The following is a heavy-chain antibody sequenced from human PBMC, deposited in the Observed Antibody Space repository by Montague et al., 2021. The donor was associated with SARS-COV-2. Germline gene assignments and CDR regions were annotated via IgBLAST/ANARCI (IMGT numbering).Heavy chain of an antibody. J-gene: IGHJ4*02. V-gene: IGHV4-59*11. CDR2: IYYSGST. CDR3: ARVFPRWLQSDPYFDY. CDR1: GGSISSHY. D-gene: IGHD5-24*01. Sequence: SETLSLTCTVSGGSISSHYWSWIRQPPGKGLEWIGYIYYSGSTNYNPSLKSRVTISVDTSKNQFSLKLSSVTAADTAVYYCARVFPRWLQSDPYFDYWGQGTLVTVSS.